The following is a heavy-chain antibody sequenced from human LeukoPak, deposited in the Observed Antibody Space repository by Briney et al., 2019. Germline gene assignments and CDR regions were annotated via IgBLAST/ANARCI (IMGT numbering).Heavy chain of an antibody. D-gene: IGHD1-7*01. CDR1: GYTFTSYY. CDR3: ARDWPAGPSRELALDY. Sequence: GASVKVSCKASGYTFTSYYMHWVRQAPGQGLEWMGIINPSGGSTSYAQKFQGRVTMTRDTSTSTVYMELSSLRSEDTAVYYCARDWPAGPSRELALDYWGQGTLVTVSS. CDR2: INPSGGST. V-gene: IGHV1-46*01. J-gene: IGHJ4*02.